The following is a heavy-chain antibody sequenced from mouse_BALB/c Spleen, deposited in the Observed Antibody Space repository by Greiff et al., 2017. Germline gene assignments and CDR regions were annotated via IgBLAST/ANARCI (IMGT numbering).Heavy chain of an antibody. CDR1: GYTFTSYW. J-gene: IGHJ3*01. CDR3: ARSWDVGAY. Sequence: QVQLQQSGAELAKPGASVKMSCKASGYTFTSYWMHWVKQRPGQGLEWIGYINPSTGYTEYNQKFKDKATLTADKSSSTAYMQLSSLTSEDSAVYFCARSWDVGAYWGQGTLVTVSA. V-gene: IGHV1-7*01. D-gene: IGHD4-1*01. CDR2: INPSTGYT.